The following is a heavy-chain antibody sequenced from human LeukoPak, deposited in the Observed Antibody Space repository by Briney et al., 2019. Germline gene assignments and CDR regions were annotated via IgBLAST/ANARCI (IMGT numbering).Heavy chain of an antibody. CDR3: ARESRIKLWLSLDY. D-gene: IGHD5-18*01. J-gene: IGHJ4*02. CDR2: IYTSGST. Sequence: PSETLSLTCTVSGGSISSYYWSWIRQPAGKGLEWIGRIYTSGSTNYNPSLKSRVTMSVDTSKNQFSLKLSSVTAADTAVYYCARESRIKLWLSLDYWGQGTLVTVSS. CDR1: GGSISSYY. V-gene: IGHV4-4*07.